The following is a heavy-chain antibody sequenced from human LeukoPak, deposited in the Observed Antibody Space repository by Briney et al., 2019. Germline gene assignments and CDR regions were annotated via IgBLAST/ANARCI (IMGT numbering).Heavy chain of an antibody. Sequence: PSETLSLTCTVSGGSLTSYYWSWIRHPPRKGLEWIGSIYNSGSTNYSPSLKSRVTISRDTSKNQSSLKLTSVTAADTAVYYCARESRESGYFQRWGQGNLVTVSS. CDR2: IYNSGST. CDR3: ARESRESGYFQR. V-gene: IGHV4-59*01. CDR1: GGSLTSYY. D-gene: IGHD3-10*01. J-gene: IGHJ1*01.